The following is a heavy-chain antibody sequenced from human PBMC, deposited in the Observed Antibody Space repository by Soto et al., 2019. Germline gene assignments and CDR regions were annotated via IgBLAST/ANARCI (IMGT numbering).Heavy chain of an antibody. V-gene: IGHV1-3*01. Sequence: QAHLVQSGAEVKMPGDSVQVSCKASGFVSTNHNFHWVRQAPGQSLEWMGRINAGNGNTQYAQNFQGRVTFTSDPSATTVFMELTNLRLEDRAMYYCASDYGSNWRLWGQGTLVSVSS. J-gene: IGHJ4*02. CDR2: INAGNGNT. CDR1: GFVSTNHN. D-gene: IGHD6-19*01. CDR3: ASDYGSNWRL.